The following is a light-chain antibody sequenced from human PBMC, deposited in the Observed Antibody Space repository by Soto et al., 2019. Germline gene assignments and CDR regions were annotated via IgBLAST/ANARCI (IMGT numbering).Light chain of an antibody. CDR2: DVS. V-gene: IGLV2-14*01. CDR1: SSDVGGYNY. CDR3: SSYTSSSTLGV. Sequence: QSALTQPASVSGSPGQSITISCTGTSSDVGGYNYVSWYQQHPGKAPKLMNYDVSNRPSGVSNRFSGSKSGNTASLTISGLQAEDEADYYCSSYTSSSTLGVFGGGTKVTVL. J-gene: IGLJ2*01.